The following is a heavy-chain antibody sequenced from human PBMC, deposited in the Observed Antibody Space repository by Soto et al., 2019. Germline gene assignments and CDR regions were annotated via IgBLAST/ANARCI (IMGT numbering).Heavy chain of an antibody. D-gene: IGHD5-18*01. CDR3: ARDRGYNYGFDF. CDR1: GLTFTSYS. Sequence: EVQLVESGGGLVQPGGSLRLSCASSGLTFTSYSMNWVRQAPGKGMEWVSFISSSSSTIYYADSVKCRFTISRDNAKNSLYLQMNSLRDEDTAVYYCARDRGYNYGFDFWGQGALVTVSS. V-gene: IGHV3-48*02. CDR2: ISSSSSTI. J-gene: IGHJ4*02.